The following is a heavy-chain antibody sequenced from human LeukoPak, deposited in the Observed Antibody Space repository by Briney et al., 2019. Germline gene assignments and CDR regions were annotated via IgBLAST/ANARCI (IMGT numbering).Heavy chain of an antibody. CDR3: ARVCYYYYMDV. Sequence: ASVKLSCTASGYTFTGYYMHWVRQAPGQGLEWMGWINPNSGGTNYAQKFQGRVTMTRDTSISTAYMELSRLRSDDTAVYYCARVCYYYYMDVWGKGTTVSVSS. J-gene: IGHJ6*03. CDR2: INPNSGGT. V-gene: IGHV1-2*02. CDR1: GYTFTGYY.